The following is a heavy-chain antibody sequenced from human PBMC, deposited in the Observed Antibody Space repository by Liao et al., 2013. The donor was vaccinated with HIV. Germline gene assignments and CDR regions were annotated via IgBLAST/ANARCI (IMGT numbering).Heavy chain of an antibody. V-gene: IGHV4-59*01. D-gene: IGHD1-7*01. CDR2: IYDSGST. CDR3: ARAGGNYLRAFDY. J-gene: IGHJ4*02. CDR1: GASIRTYY. Sequence: QVQLQESGSGLVKPSETLSLTCTVSGASIRTYYWNWIRQAPGKGLEWIAYIYDSGSTNYNPSLKSRVSISVDTSKNQFSLKLTSVTAADTAVYYCARAGGNYLRAFDYWGQGTLVTVSS.